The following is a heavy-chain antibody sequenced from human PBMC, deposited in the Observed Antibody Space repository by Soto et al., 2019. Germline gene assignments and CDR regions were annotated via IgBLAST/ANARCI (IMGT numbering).Heavy chain of an antibody. CDR2: INPSGGST. D-gene: IGHD3-22*01. CDR1: GYTFTSYY. J-gene: IGHJ3*02. CDR3: ARITDSSGPSGDAFDI. V-gene: IGHV1-46*01. Sequence: DSVKVSCKASGYTFTSYYMHWVRQAPGQGLEWMGIINPSGGSTSYAQKFQGRVTMTRDTSTSTVYMELSSLRSEDTAVYYCARITDSSGPSGDAFDIWGQGIMVTVSS.